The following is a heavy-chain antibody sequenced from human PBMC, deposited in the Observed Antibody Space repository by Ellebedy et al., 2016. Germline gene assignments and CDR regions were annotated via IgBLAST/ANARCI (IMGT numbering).Heavy chain of an antibody. CDR3: ARQKVERHFDH. Sequence: TRYSPSLQGHATISADKSISTAYLQWSSLKASDTAIYYCARQKVERHFDHWGQGTRVTVSP. D-gene: IGHD1-1*01. V-gene: IGHV5-51*01. CDR2: T. J-gene: IGHJ4*02.